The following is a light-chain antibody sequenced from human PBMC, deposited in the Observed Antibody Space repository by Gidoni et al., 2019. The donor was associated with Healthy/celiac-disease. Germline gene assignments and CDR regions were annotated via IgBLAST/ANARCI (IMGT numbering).Light chain of an antibody. Sequence: IVLTQSPATLSLSPGERATLSCRASQSVSSYLAWYQQKPGQAPRLLIYDASNRATGIPARFSGSGSGTDFTLTNSSLEPEDFAVYYCQQRSNWVLTFGGGTKVEIK. J-gene: IGKJ4*01. CDR3: QQRSNWVLT. CDR2: DAS. CDR1: QSVSSY. V-gene: IGKV3-11*01.